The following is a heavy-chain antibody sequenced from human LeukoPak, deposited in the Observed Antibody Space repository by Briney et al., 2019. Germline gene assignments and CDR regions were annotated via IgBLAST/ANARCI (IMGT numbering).Heavy chain of an antibody. CDR1: GFTFSSYR. Sequence: GGSLRLSCAASGFTFSSYRMHWVRQAPGKGLVWVSRINTDGSSTSYADSVKGRFTISRDNAKNTLNLQMNSLRAEDTAVYYCARGTYGLRIDNWFDPWGQGTLVTVSS. V-gene: IGHV3-74*01. CDR2: INTDGSST. D-gene: IGHD1-26*01. J-gene: IGHJ5*02. CDR3: ARGTYGLRIDNWFDP.